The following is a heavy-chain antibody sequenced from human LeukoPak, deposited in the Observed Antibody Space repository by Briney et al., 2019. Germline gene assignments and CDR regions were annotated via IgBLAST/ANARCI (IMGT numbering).Heavy chain of an antibody. J-gene: IGHJ4*02. CDR3: ARVLGSISH. V-gene: IGHV1-8*01. Sequence: RASVKVSCKTSGYTFSTCDINWVRQPTGQGLEWIGWMNPNSGNTGFAHKFQGRVTMTSDTHINTAYMELSSLRSEDTAVYYCARVLGSISHWGQGTLVTVSS. CDR2: MNPNSGNT. CDR1: GYTFSTCD. D-gene: IGHD1-1*01.